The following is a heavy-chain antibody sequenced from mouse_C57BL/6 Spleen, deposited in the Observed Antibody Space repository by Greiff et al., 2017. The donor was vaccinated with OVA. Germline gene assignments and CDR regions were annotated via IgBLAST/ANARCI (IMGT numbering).Heavy chain of an antibody. V-gene: IGHV14-4*01. CDR1: GFNIKDDY. CDR3: TTGPLAY. J-gene: IGHJ3*01. CDR2: IDPENGDT. Sequence: VHVKQSGAELVRPGASVKLSCTASGFNIKDDYMHWVKQRPEQGLEWIGWIDPENGDTEYASKFQGKATITADTSSNTAYLQLSSLTSEDTAVYYCTTGPLAYWGQGTLVTVSA.